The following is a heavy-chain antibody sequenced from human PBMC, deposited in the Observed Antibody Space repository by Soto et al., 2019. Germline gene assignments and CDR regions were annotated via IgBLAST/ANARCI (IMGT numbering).Heavy chain of an antibody. V-gene: IGHV3-23*01. CDR3: AKRRGAGGHFDY. Sequence: DVQLLESGGGLVQPEGSLRLSCAASGFTFSSYAMGWVRQGPGKGLEWVAVVSIGGSTHYADSVRGRFTISRDNSKNTLFLQMNNLTAEDTAVYFCAKRRGAGGHFDYWGQGALVTVSS. CDR1: GFTFSSYA. CDR2: VSIGGST. D-gene: IGHD2-15*01. J-gene: IGHJ4*02.